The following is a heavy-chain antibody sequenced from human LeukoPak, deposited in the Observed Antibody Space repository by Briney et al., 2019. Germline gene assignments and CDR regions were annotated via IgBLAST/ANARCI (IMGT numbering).Heavy chain of an antibody. CDR1: GFTFSSYN. J-gene: IGHJ4*02. CDR2: ITSGSSYI. Sequence: GGSLRLSCAASGFTFSSYNMNWVRQAPGKGLEWVSSITSGSSYIYYADSVKGRFTISRDNAKNSLYLQMNSLRAEDTAVYYCAKEGGYSGCYYDRAEFDYWGQGTLVTVSS. CDR3: AKEGGYSGCYYDRAEFDY. D-gene: IGHD1-26*01. V-gene: IGHV3-21*04.